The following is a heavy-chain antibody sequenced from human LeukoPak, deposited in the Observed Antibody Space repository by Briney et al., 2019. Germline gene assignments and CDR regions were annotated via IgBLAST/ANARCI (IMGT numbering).Heavy chain of an antibody. Sequence: ASETLSLTCTVSGGSISSSSYYWGWIRQPPGKGLEWIGSIYYSGSTYYNPSLKSRVTISVDTSKNQFSLKLSSVTAADTAVYYCARRRVGATTTSDYWGQGTLVTVSS. CDR1: GGSISSSSYY. V-gene: IGHV4-39*01. D-gene: IGHD1-26*01. CDR3: ARRRVGATTTSDY. CDR2: IYYSGST. J-gene: IGHJ4*02.